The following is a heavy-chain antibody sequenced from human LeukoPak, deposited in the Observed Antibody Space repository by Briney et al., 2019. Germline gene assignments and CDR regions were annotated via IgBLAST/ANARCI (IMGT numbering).Heavy chain of an antibody. D-gene: IGHD5-12*01. J-gene: IGHJ6*03. CDR1: GDSVSSNSAA. Sequence: SQTLSLTCAISGDSVSSNSAAWNWIRQSPSRGLEWLGRTYYRSKWYNDYAVSVKSRITINPDTSKNQFSLQLNSVTPEGTAVYYCARGYSGYDLKVSYYYYYMDVWGKGTTVTISS. CDR2: TYYRSKWYN. CDR3: ARGYSGYDLKVSYYYYYMDV. V-gene: IGHV6-1*01.